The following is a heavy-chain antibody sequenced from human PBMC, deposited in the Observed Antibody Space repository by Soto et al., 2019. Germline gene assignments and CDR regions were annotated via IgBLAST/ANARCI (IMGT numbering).Heavy chain of an antibody. V-gene: IGHV4-39*01. CDR3: ATSGSGSYYYFDF. D-gene: IGHD3-10*01. CDR1: GGSISSSSHY. CDR2: IYYSGST. Sequence: SETLSLTCTVSGGSISSSSHYWGWIRQPPGKGLEWIGSIYYSGSTYYNPSLKSRVTISVDTSKNQFSLKLSSVTAADTAVYYCATSGSGSYYYFDFWGQGTLVTVHS. J-gene: IGHJ4*02.